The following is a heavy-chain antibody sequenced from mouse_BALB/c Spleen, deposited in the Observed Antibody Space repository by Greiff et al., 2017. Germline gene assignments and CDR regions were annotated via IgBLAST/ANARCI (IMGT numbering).Heavy chain of an antibody. D-gene: IGHD2-4*01. Sequence: DVKLQESGAELVKPGASVKLSCTASGFNIKDTYMHWVKQRPEQGLEWIGRIDPANGNTKYDPKFQGKATITADTSSNTAYLQLSSLTSEDTAVYYCANYDYDGGFAYWGQGTLVTVSA. V-gene: IGHV14-3*02. CDR3: ANYDYDGGFAY. CDR1: GFNIKDTY. J-gene: IGHJ3*01. CDR2: IDPANGNT.